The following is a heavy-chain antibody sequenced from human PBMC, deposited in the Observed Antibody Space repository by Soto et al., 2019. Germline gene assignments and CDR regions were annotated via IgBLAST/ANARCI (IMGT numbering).Heavy chain of an antibody. CDR3: ARSLAGAGAHIDY. D-gene: IGHD2-8*02. CDR1: GGSISGSY. V-gene: IGHV4-59*01. J-gene: IGHJ4*02. Sequence: SETLSLTCSVSGGSISGSYWSCIRQSPGKGLELLGYVYYTGSTNYSPSLRSRVSISVDTSKNEFSLRLSSVTAADTAVYLCARSLAGAGAHIDYGGERTQVTVST. CDR2: VYYTGST.